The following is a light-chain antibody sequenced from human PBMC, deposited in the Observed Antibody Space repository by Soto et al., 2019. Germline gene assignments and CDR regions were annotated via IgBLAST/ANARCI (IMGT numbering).Light chain of an antibody. J-gene: IGKJ2*01. CDR1: QSVSSSY. Sequence: EERATLSCRASQSVSSSYLAGYQQKPGQAPRLLIYGASSRATGIPDRFSGSGSGTDLTRTSVLLEAEDGVRYSGPVSACLLSPFAQGTKVDI. CDR3: PVSACLLSP. CDR2: GAS. V-gene: IGKV3-20*01.